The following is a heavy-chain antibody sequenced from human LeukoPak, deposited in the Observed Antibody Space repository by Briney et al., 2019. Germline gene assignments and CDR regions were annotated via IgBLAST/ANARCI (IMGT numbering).Heavy chain of an antibody. V-gene: IGHV4-39*07. Sequence: SETLSLTCTVSGGSISSGSYYWVWIRQPPGKGLEWIGSIYYSGSTYYNPSLKSRVTISVDTSKNQFSLELSSVTDADTAVYYCARGRATYYYASGMDWFDPWGQGTLVTVSS. CDR1: GGSISSGSYY. CDR2: IYYSGST. D-gene: IGHD3-10*01. J-gene: IGHJ5*02. CDR3: ARGRATYYYASGMDWFDP.